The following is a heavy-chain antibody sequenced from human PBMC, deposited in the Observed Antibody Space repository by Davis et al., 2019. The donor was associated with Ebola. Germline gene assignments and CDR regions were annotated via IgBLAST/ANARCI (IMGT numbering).Heavy chain of an antibody. V-gene: IGHV4-59*11. D-gene: IGHD2-15*01. J-gene: IGHJ6*02. Sequence: PSETLSLTCTVSGGSISTHYWNWIRQPPGKGLEWIGYVYYSGSTNYNPSLKSRVTISVDTSKNQFSLKLDSVTAADTAVYYCARIPLRTSATSFYYYNGMGVWGQGTTVIVSS. CDR3: ARIPLRTSATSFYYYNGMGV. CDR1: GGSISTHY. CDR2: VYYSGST.